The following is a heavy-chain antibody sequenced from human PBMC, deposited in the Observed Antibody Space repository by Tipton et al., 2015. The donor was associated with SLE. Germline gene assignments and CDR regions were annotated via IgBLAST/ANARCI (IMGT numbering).Heavy chain of an antibody. D-gene: IGHD6-6*01. Sequence: QLVQSGGEVKEPGASVKVSCKASGHTLSDYGFSWVRQAPGQGLEWMGGISAYNGNKKYAQKIQGRVTMTTDTSTNTAYMELRSLRSDDTAVYYCARTPFEYTNRDGYYYYYMDVWGEGTTLTVSS. CDR1: GHTLSDYG. CDR2: ISAYNGNK. V-gene: IGHV1-18*01. CDR3: ARTPFEYTNRDGYYYYYMDV. J-gene: IGHJ6*03.